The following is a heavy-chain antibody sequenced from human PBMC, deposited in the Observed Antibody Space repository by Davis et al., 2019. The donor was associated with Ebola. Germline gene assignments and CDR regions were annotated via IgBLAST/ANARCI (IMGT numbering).Heavy chain of an antibody. J-gene: IGHJ5*02. V-gene: IGHV3-30*03. CDR3: WFDP. CDR1: GFTFSSYG. Sequence: PGGSLRLSCAASGFTFSSYGMHWIRQAPGKGLEWVAVISYDGSSKYYADSVKGRFIISRAKNTLYLQMNSLRAEDTAKGDIWFDPWGQGTLVTVSS. CDR2: ISYDGSSK.